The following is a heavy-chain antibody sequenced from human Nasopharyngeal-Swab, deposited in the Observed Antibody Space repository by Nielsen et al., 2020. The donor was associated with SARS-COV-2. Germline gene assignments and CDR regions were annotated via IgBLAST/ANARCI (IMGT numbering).Heavy chain of an antibody. D-gene: IGHD2-21*01. Sequence: SETLSLTCTVSGGSISSGSYYWSWIRQPAGKGLEWIGRIYTSGSTNYNPSLKSRVTISVDTSKNQFSLKLSSVTAADTAVYYCARTRMKTYCGGDCYSTYFDLWGRGTLVTVSS. CDR3: ARTRMKTYCGGDCYSTYFDL. CDR1: GGSISSGSYY. CDR2: IYTSGST. V-gene: IGHV4-61*02. J-gene: IGHJ2*01.